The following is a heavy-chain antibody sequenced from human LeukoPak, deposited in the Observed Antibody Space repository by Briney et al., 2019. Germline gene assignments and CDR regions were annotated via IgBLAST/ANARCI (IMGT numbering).Heavy chain of an antibody. CDR2: IRYDGSNK. CDR3: AKDGLEEWELRGNLYYYYYYMDG. J-gene: IGHJ6*03. Sequence: QPGGSLRLSCAASGFTFSSYGMHWVRQAPGKGLEWVAFIRYDGSNKYYADSVKGRFTISRDNSKNTLYLQMNSLRAEDTAVYYCAKDGLEEWELRGNLYYYYYYMDGWGKGTTVTVSS. V-gene: IGHV3-30*02. D-gene: IGHD1-26*01. CDR1: GFTFSSYG.